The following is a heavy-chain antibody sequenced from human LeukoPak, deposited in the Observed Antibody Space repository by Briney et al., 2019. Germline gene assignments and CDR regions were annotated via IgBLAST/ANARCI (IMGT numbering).Heavy chain of an antibody. CDR1: GFTFSTHG. J-gene: IGHJ4*02. V-gene: IGHV3-21*01. CDR3: ARDGYGLIAVAGYYFDY. CDR2: ISSSSSYI. Sequence: GGSLRLSCVGSGFTFSTHGRNWVRQAPGKGLEWVSSISSSSSYIYYADSVRGRFTISSDNAKNSLYLQMNSLRAEDTAVYYCARDGYGLIAVAGYYFDYWGQGTLVTVSS. D-gene: IGHD6-19*01.